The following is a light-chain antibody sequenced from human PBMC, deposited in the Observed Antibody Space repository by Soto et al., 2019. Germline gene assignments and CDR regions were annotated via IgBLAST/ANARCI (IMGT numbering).Light chain of an antibody. J-gene: IGKJ1*01. Sequence: ETVLTHSPGTLALSPWEGATLSRSASQSISRSDLAWYQHRPGQSPRLLIYATSTRATGIPDRFSGSGSGTDFTLTISRLEPEDFAVYYCQQYGSSLWTFGQGTKV. V-gene: IGKV3-20*01. CDR1: QSISRSD. CDR2: ATS. CDR3: QQYGSSLWT.